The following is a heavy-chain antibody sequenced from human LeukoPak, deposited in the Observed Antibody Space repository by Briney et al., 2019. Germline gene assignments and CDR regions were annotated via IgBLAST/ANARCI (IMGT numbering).Heavy chain of an antibody. Sequence: GGSLRLPCAASGFTFTNSAMSWVRQAPGKGLEWVSGINWNGGNTGYADSVKGRFTISRDNAKNSLYLQMNSLRAEDTALYYCARDSGYDRSLDYWGQGTLVTVSS. J-gene: IGHJ4*02. V-gene: IGHV3-20*04. CDR3: ARDSGYDRSLDY. CDR2: INWNGGNT. CDR1: GFTFTNSA. D-gene: IGHD5-12*01.